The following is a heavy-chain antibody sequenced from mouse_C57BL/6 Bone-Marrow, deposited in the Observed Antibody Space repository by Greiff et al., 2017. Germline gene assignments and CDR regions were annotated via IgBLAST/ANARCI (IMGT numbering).Heavy chain of an antibody. D-gene: IGHD1-1*01. J-gene: IGHJ4*01. CDR3: ARGHGSSPLAMDY. V-gene: IGHV14-2*01. CDR2: IDPEDGET. Sequence: VQLQQSGAELVKPGASVKLSCTASGFNIKDYYMHWVKQRTEQGLEWIGRIDPEDGETEYAPKFQGKAPITADTSSNTAYLQLSSLTSEDTAVYYCARGHGSSPLAMDYWGQGTSVTVSS. CDR1: GFNIKDYY.